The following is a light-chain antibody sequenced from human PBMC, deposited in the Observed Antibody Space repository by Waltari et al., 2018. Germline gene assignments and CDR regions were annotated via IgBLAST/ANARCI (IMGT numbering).Light chain of an antibody. V-gene: IGKV4-1*01. CDR3: QQYYDIQWT. CDR1: HSLLYNSINTDY. CDR2: WAS. Sequence: IVLTPSPASLSVSLRELATINCTSSHSLLYNSINTDYIAWYQQKTGQPPKALRYWASTRESGVPDRFSGSGSGTDFTLSISSVQAEDAAVYDCQQYYDIQWTFGQGTKVEIK. J-gene: IGKJ1*01.